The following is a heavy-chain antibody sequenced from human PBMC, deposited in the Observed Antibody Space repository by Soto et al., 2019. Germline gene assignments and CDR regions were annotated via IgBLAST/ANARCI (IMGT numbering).Heavy chain of an antibody. CDR2: ISLGGKT. CDR3: SCLHIPQLNWFHP. CDR1: GYPVTGNDYS. J-gene: IGHJ5*02. D-gene: IGHD3-10*01. Sequence: LTCSVSGYPVTGNDYSWAWLRQTPWKGLEWIGTISLGGKTYYNPSLTGRVTVSVDPSKNQVSLKLQSVRATDAAMYCGSCLHIPQLNWFHPWGQGALVSVSS. V-gene: IGHV4-39*03.